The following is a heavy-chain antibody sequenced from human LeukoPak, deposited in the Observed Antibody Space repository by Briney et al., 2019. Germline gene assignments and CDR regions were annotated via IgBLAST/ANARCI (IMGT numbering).Heavy chain of an antibody. CDR2: IRFDGSSK. J-gene: IGHJ4*02. CDR1: GFTFSTYG. CDR3: AKETD. V-gene: IGHV3-30*02. Sequence: GGSLRLSCAASGFTFSTYGMHWVRQAPGKGLEWVAFIRFDGSSKYYADSVKGRFTVSRDNPKNTLYLQVNSLRPDDTAVYYCAKETDWGQGTLVTVSS.